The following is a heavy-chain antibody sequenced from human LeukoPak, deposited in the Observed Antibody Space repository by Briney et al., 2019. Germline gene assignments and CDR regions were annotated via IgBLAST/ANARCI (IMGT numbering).Heavy chain of an antibody. V-gene: IGHV3-9*01. D-gene: IGHD3-10*01. CDR1: GFNFNTYT. CDR2: ISWNSGSI. J-gene: IGHJ4*02. CDR3: AKDRGRFGEFEASLFDY. Sequence: GGSLRLSCAASGFNFNTYTMNWVRQAPGKGLEWVSGISWNSGSIGYADSVKGRFTISRDNAKNSLYLQMNSLRAEDTALYYCAKDRGRFGEFEASLFDYWGQGTLVTVSS.